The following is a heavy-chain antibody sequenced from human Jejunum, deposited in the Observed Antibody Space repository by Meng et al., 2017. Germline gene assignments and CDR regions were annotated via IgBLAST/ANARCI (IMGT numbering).Heavy chain of an antibody. D-gene: IGHD1-26*01. V-gene: IGHV3-23*01. CDR2: IGRGTDT. CDR3: AKHLSGSYTFDY. Sequence: EVELLGAGGGLAQPGGSLSLSWAASGFTFRTNDMSWVRRAPGRGLESVTAIGRGTDTYYADSVKGRFTISRDKLMNTLYLEMNSLRAEDTSVYYCAKHLSGSYTFDYWGQGILVTVSS. J-gene: IGHJ4*02. CDR1: GFTFRTND.